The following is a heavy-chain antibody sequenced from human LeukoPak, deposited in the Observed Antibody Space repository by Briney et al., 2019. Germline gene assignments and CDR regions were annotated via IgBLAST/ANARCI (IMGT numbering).Heavy chain of an antibody. D-gene: IGHD5-18*01. CDR3: ARDTAMGKLDY. V-gene: IGHV3-30-3*01. CDR2: ISYDGSNK. Sequence: GGSLRLSCAASGFTLSSYAMHWVRQAPGKGLEGVAVISYDGSNKYYADSVKGRFTISRDNSKNTLYLQMNSLRAEDTAVYYCARDTAMGKLDYWGQGTLVTVSS. CDR1: GFTLSSYA. J-gene: IGHJ4*02.